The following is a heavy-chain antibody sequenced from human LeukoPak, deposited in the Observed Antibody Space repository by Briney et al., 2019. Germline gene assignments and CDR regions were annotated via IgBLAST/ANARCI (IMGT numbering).Heavy chain of an antibody. D-gene: IGHD3-10*01. Sequence: QTGGSLRLSCAASGFTFSSYWMHWVCQAPGKGLVWVSRINSDGSSTSYADSVKGRFTISRDNAKNTLYLQMNSLRAEDTAVYYCARPMVRGVSGMDVWGQGTTVTVSS. J-gene: IGHJ6*02. CDR3: ARPMVRGVSGMDV. CDR1: GFTFSSYW. CDR2: INSDGSST. V-gene: IGHV3-74*01.